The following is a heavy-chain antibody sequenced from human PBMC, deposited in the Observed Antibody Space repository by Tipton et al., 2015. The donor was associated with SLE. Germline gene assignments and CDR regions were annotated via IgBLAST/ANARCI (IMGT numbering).Heavy chain of an antibody. CDR1: GGTFSSYA. CDR3: AREAVAGNFDY. CDR2: IIPIFGTA. Sequence: QLVQAGAEVKKTRSSVKVSCKASGGTFSSYAISWVRQAPGQGLEWMGGIIPIFGTANYAQKFQGRVTITADKSTSTAYMELSSLRSGDTAVYYCAREAVAGNFDYWGQGTLVTVSS. V-gene: IGHV1-69*06. J-gene: IGHJ4*02. D-gene: IGHD6-19*01.